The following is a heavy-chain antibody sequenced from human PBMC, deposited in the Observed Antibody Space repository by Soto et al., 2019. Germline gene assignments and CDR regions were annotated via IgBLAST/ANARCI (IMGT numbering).Heavy chain of an antibody. Sequence: QLQLQESGPGLVKPSETLSLTCTVSGGSISSSSYYWGWIRQPPGKGLEWIGSIYYSGSTYYNPSLKSRVTISVATSKNQFSLKLSSVTAADTAVYYCARRGSSSWYGPYYYYGMDVWGQGTTVTVSS. CDR1: GGSISSSSYY. D-gene: IGHD6-13*01. J-gene: IGHJ6*02. CDR2: IYYSGST. CDR3: ARRGSSSWYGPYYYYGMDV. V-gene: IGHV4-39*01.